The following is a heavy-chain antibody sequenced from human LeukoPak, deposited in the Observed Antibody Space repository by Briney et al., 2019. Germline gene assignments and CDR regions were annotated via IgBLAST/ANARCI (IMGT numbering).Heavy chain of an antibody. Sequence: ASVKVSCKASGYTFTDYYLHWVRQAPGQGLEWMGWINPNSGGTNFAQKFQCRVSMTRDTSISTAYMELSSLRSDDTAVYYCARVADEYYYDSGPFDNWGQGTLVTVSS. CDR2: INPNSGGT. J-gene: IGHJ4*02. V-gene: IGHV1-2*02. CDR3: ARVADEYYYDSGPFDN. CDR1: GYTFTDYY. D-gene: IGHD3-22*01.